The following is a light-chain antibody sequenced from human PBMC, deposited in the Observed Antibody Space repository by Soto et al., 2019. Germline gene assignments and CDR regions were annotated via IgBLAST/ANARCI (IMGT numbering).Light chain of an antibody. CDR1: SGHSSYS. V-gene: IGLV4-69*01. CDR2: LNNDGSY. J-gene: IGLJ2*01. Sequence: QSVLTQPPSASASLGASVKFTCTLSSGHSSYSVAWHQRQPEKGPRYLMKLNNDGSYSKGDGVPDRFSGSSSGAERYLTISSLQPDDEAEYYCQTWAPDVHVVFGGGTKLTVL. CDR3: QTWAPDVHVV.